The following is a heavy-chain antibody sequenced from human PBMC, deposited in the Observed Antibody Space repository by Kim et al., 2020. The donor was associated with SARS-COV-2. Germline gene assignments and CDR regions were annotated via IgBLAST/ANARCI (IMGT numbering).Heavy chain of an antibody. Sequence: GNGNTKYSQKFQGRVTITRDTSASTAYMELSSLRSEDTAVYYCARTLFDYWGQGTLVTVSS. CDR2: GNGNT. J-gene: IGHJ4*02. CDR3: ARTLFDY. V-gene: IGHV1-3*01.